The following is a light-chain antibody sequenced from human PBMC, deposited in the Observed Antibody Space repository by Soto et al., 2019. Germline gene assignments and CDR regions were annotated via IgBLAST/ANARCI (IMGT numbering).Light chain of an antibody. CDR2: DAS. CDR3: QQRSNWPPKYT. V-gene: IGKV3-11*01. Sequence: EIVLTQSPATLALSPGEGATLSCRASQSVSSYLAWYQQKPGQAPRLLIYDASNRATGIPARFSGSGSGTDFTLTISILEPDDFTVYYCQQRSNWPPKYTFGQGTKLEIK. CDR1: QSVSSY. J-gene: IGKJ2*01.